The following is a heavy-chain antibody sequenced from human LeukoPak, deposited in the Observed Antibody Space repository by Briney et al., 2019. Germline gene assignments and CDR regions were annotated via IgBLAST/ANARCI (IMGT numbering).Heavy chain of an antibody. CDR3: ARKYYYDSSGYYYYYGMDV. CDR2: ISGSGGST. V-gene: IGHV3-23*01. CDR1: GFTFSSYA. Sequence: GGSLRLSCAASGFTFSSYAMSWVRQAPGKGLEWVSAISGSGGSTYYAGSVKGRFTISRDNSKNTLYLQMNSLRAEDTAVYYCARKYYYDSSGYYYYYGMDVWGQGTTVTVSS. D-gene: IGHD3-22*01. J-gene: IGHJ6*02.